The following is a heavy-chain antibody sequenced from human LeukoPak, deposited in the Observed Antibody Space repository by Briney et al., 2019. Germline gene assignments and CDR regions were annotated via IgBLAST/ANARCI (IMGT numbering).Heavy chain of an antibody. CDR3: ARDEGYYFDS. V-gene: IGHV3-30*03. J-gene: IGHJ4*02. CDR2: ISYDGTNK. CDR1: GFSFSYYG. Sequence: GRSLRLSCSASGFSFSYYGFHWVRQAPGKGLEWVALISYDGTNKYYADSVKGRFTISRDNSKNTLFLQMNSLRAEDTAIYYCARDEGYYFDSWGQGTQVTVSS.